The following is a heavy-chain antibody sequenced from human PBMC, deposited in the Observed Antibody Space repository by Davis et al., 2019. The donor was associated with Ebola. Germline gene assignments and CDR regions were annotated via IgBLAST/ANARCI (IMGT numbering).Heavy chain of an antibody. V-gene: IGHV3-30*18. CDR3: AKDHYYDSSGKDY. CDR2: ISYDGSNK. J-gene: IGHJ4*02. Sequence: GESLKISCAASGFTFRTYWMSWVRQAPGKGLEWVAVISYDGSNKYYADSVKGRFTISRDNSKNTLYLQMNSLRAEDTAVYYCAKDHYYDSSGKDYWGQGTLVTVSS. D-gene: IGHD3-22*01. CDR1: GFTFRTYW.